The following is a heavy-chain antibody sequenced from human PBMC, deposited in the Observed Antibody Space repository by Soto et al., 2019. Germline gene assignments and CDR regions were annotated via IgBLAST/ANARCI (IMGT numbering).Heavy chain of an antibody. J-gene: IGHJ6*02. CDR3: TRDSVGQQLPPEFYGMDV. CDR2: IYYSGST. D-gene: IGHD6-13*01. CDR1: GGSISSGGYY. Sequence: QVQLQESGPGLVKPSQTLSLTCTVSGGSISSGGYYWSWIRQHPGKGLEWIGYIYYSGSTYYNPSLKSRVTISVDTSKNQFSLKLSSVTAADTAVYYCTRDSVGQQLPPEFYGMDVWGQGTTVTVSS. V-gene: IGHV4-31*03.